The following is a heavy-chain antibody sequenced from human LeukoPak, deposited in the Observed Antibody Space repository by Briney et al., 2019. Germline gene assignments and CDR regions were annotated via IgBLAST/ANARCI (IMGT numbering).Heavy chain of an antibody. J-gene: IGHJ4*02. V-gene: IGHV4-31*03. Sequence: PSQTLSLTCTVSGGSISSGGYNWSWIRQHPGKGLEWIGYIYYSGSTYYNPSLKSRVTISVDTSKNQFSLKLSSVTAADTAVYYCARKEVAAAAYFDYWGQGTLVTVSS. D-gene: IGHD6-13*01. CDR3: ARKEVAAAAYFDY. CDR2: IYYSGST. CDR1: GGSISSGGYN.